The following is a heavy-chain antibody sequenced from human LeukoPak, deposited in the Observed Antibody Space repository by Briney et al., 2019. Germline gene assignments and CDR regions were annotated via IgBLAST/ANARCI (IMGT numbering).Heavy chain of an antibody. CDR2: INPNSGGT. D-gene: IGHD3-10*01. CDR3: ARGYYYGSGSSFGSS. Sequence: GASVKVSCKASGYTFTGYYMHWVRQAPGQGLEWMGWINPNSGGTNYAQKFQGRVTMTRDTSISTAYMELSRLRSDDTAVYYCARGYYYGSGSSFGSSWGQGTLVTVSS. V-gene: IGHV1-2*02. J-gene: IGHJ5*02. CDR1: GYTFTGYY.